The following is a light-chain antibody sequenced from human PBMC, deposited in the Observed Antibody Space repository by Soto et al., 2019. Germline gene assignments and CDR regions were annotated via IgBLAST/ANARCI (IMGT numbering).Light chain of an antibody. Sequence: QTVVTQEPSFSMSPGRTVTLTCGLSSGSVSTSYYPSWYQQTPGQAPRTLIYSTNTRSSGVPDRFSGSILGNKAALTITGAQADDESDYYCVLYMGSGIGVFGGGTKLTVL. CDR3: VLYMGSGIGV. CDR2: STN. V-gene: IGLV8-61*01. J-gene: IGLJ3*02. CDR1: SGSVSTSYY.